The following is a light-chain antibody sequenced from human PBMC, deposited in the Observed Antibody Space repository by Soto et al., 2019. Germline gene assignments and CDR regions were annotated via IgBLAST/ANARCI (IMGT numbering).Light chain of an antibody. CDR3: ATWDDSLIGSV. J-gene: IGLJ1*01. Sequence: QSALTQPASVSGSPGQSITISCTGTSSDVGGYNFVSWYQQHPGKAPKLMIYDVTHRPSGVSNRFSGSKSGTSASLAISGLQSEDEADYYCATWDDSLIGSVFGTGTKVTVL. CDR1: SSDVGGYNF. V-gene: IGLV2-14*01. CDR2: DVT.